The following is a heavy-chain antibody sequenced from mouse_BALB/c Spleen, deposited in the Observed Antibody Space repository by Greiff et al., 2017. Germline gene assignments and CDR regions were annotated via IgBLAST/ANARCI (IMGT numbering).Heavy chain of an antibody. CDR1: GFTFSDYY. V-gene: IGHV5-4*02. CDR2: ISDGGSYT. CDR3: AVYGYGGFDY. J-gene: IGHJ2*01. Sequence: EVQLVESGGGLVKPGGSLKLSCAASGFTFSDYYMYWVRQTPEKRLEWVATISDGGSYTYYPDSVKGRFTISRDNAKNNLYLQMSSLKSEDTAMYYCAVYGYGGFDYWGQGTTLTVSS. D-gene: IGHD2-2*01.